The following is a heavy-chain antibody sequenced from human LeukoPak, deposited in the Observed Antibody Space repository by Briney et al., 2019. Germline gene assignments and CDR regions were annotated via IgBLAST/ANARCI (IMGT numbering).Heavy chain of an antibody. D-gene: IGHD3-22*01. CDR3: ARVTGYMIEDYFDY. CDR2: IYYSGST. J-gene: IGHJ4*02. V-gene: IGHV4-39*07. CDR1: GGSISSSSYY. Sequence: SETLSLTCAVSGGSISSSSYYWGWIRQPPGKGLEWIGSIYYSGSTYYNPSLKSRVTISVETSKNQFSLKLSSVTAADTAVYYCARVTGYMIEDYFDYWGQGTLVTVSS.